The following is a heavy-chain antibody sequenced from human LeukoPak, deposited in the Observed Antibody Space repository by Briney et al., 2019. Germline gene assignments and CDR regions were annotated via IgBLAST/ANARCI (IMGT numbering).Heavy chain of an antibody. V-gene: IGHV4-34*01. D-gene: IGHD6-6*01. CDR2: INHSGST. CDR3: ARAGLVRPWFDH. CDR1: GGSFSGYY. Sequence: SETLSLTCAVYGGSFSGYYWSWIRQPPGKGLEWIGEINHSGSTNYNPSLKSRVTISVDTSKNQFSLKLSSVTAADTAVYYCARAGLVRPWFDHWGQGTLVTVSS. J-gene: IGHJ5*02.